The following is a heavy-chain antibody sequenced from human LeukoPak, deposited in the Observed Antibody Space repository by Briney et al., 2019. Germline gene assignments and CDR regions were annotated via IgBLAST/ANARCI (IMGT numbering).Heavy chain of an antibody. CDR3: ARVTTVVTGYFDY. D-gene: IGHD4-23*01. Sequence: GGSLRLSCAASGFTFSSYSMNWVRQAPGKGLEWVSYISSSSSTIYYADSVKGRFTISRDNAKNSLYLQMNSLRAEDTAVYYCARVTTVVTGYFDYWGQGTLVAVSS. CDR2: ISSSSSTI. J-gene: IGHJ4*02. V-gene: IGHV3-48*01. CDR1: GFTFSSYS.